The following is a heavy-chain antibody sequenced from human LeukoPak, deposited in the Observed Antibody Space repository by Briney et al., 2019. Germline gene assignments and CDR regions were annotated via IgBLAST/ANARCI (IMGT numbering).Heavy chain of an antibody. Sequence: PGGSLRLSCAASGFTFSSYAMSWLPAAPGKGLEWVSDISGSGGSTYYADSVKGRVTISRDKSKNTLYLQMNSLRAGDTAVYYCSRHVPEAHCSSTSCYTDYWGQGTLVTVSS. CDR1: GFTFSSYA. CDR2: ISGSGGST. CDR3: SRHVPEAHCSSTSCYTDY. V-gene: IGHV3-23*01. D-gene: IGHD2-2*02. J-gene: IGHJ4*02.